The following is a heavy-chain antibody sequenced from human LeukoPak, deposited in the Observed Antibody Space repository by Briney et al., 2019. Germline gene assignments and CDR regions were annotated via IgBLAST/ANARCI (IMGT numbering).Heavy chain of an antibody. CDR2: ISAYNGNT. CDR3: ARIRGSSGFLPVGR. V-gene: IGHV1-18*01. J-gene: IGHJ4*02. D-gene: IGHD6-6*01. CDR1: GDTFTSYG. Sequence: GASVKVSCKASGDTFTSYGISWVRQAPGQGLEWMGWISAYNGNTNYAQKLQGRVTMTTDTSTSTAYMELRSLRSDDTAVYYCARIRGSSGFLPVGRWGQGTLVTVSS.